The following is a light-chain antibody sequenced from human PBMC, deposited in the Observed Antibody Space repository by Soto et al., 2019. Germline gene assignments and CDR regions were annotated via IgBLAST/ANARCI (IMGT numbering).Light chain of an antibody. J-gene: IGKJ5*01. V-gene: IGKV4-1*01. Sequence: EIVMTQSPDSLAVSLGERATIKCKSSQTLLFGSNSKNYLAWYQQKPGQPPKLLIYSASTRESGVPDRFSGSGSGTDFTLTISSLQAADVAVYYCQQYYTAPRWTFGQGTRLEIK. CDR1: QTLLFGSNSKNY. CDR3: QQYYTAPRWT. CDR2: SAS.